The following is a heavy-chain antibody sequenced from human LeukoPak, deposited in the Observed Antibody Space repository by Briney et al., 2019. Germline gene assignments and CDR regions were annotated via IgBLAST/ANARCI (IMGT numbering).Heavy chain of an antibody. D-gene: IGHD3-9*01. J-gene: IGHJ5*02. CDR3: ARDAINYDILTGYAPQPNWFDP. CDR1: GFTFSDYY. Sequence: GGSLRLSCAASGFTFSDYYMSWVRQAPGKGLEWVANIKQDGSEKYYVDSVKGRFTISRDNAKNSLYLQMNSLRAEDTAVYYCARDAINYDILTGYAPQPNWFDPWGQGTLVTVSS. V-gene: IGHV3-7*01. CDR2: IKQDGSEK.